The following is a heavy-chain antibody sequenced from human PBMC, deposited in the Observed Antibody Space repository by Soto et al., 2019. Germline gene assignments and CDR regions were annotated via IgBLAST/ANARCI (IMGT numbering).Heavy chain of an antibody. D-gene: IGHD3-22*01. CDR1: GYSFYTYG. CDR2: ISVYNGDT. Sequence: QVQFVQAGVEVKKPGASVRVSCKASGYSFYTYGVSWVRKAPGQGLEWMGWISVYNGDTYLAQIFQGRLTMTTDASTNTAYMEFRRQRSDDTAVYYCARYRQIYGSSGYGNDYWGEGTLVTVSS. J-gene: IGHJ4*02. V-gene: IGHV1-18*01. CDR3: ARYRQIYGSSGYGNDY.